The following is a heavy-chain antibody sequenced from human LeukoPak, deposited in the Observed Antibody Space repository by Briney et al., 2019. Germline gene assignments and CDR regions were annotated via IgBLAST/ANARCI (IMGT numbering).Heavy chain of an antibody. D-gene: IGHD2-15*01. CDR2: IYSSGST. V-gene: IGHV4-61*02. CDR3: AQESPYCRGGSCYQYNYFMDV. J-gene: IGHJ6*03. CDR1: GGSISSGSYY. Sequence: PSETLSLTCTVSGGSISSGSYYWGWIRQPAGKGLEWIGRIYSSGSTNYNPSLKSRVTISVDTSKNQFSLELSSVTAADTAVYYCAQESPYCRGGSCYQYNYFMDVWGKGTTVTVSS.